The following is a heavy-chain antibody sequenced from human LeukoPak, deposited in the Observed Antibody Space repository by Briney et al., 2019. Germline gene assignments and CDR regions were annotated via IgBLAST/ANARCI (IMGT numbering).Heavy chain of an antibody. V-gene: IGHV1-2*02. CDR3: ARDRGGTYYYDSSGYYGFDY. Sequence: GASVKVSCKASGYTFTGYYMHWVRQAPGQGLEWMEWINPNSGGTNYAQKFQGRVTMTRDTSISTACMELSRLRSDDTAVYYCARDRGGTYYYDSSGYYGFDYWGQGTLVTVSS. D-gene: IGHD3-22*01. J-gene: IGHJ4*02. CDR1: GYTFTGYY. CDR2: INPNSGGT.